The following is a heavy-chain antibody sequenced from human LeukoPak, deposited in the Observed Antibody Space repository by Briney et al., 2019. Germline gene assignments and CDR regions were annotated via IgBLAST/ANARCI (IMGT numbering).Heavy chain of an antibody. CDR3: ARVAGLIIAVAGKGGTYYMDV. V-gene: IGHV1-46*01. CDR2: INSSGGTT. CDR1: GYTFANYF. J-gene: IGHJ6*03. D-gene: IGHD6-19*01. Sequence: ASVKVSCKASGYTFANYFMHWVRQAPGQGLEWMGIINSSGGTTKYAQEFQGRVTMTRDTSISTAYMELSRLRSDDTAVYYCARVAGLIIAVAGKGGTYYMDVWGKGTTVTVSS.